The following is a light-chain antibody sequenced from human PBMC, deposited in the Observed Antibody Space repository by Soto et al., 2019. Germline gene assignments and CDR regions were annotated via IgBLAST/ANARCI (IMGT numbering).Light chain of an antibody. V-gene: IGKV3-15*01. CDR1: QSVSNN. CDR3: QQYNNWPPFT. Sequence: IVMTQSPATLSVSPGERATLSCRASQSVSNNLAWYQQKPGQPPRLLIYGASTRATGIPARFSGRGSGTEFTLTVSSLQSEDFAVYYCQQYNNWPPFTFGPGTRVDIK. CDR2: GAS. J-gene: IGKJ3*01.